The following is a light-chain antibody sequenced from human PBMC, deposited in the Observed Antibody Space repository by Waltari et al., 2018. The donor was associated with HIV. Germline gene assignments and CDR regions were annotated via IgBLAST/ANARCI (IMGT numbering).Light chain of an antibody. Sequence: SLLTQLPSASGTPGQLVTITSSPTTPYIATTIVMWSPQYPGAAPKLLIYSNNQRPSGVPARFSGSNSGTSASLAISALQSEDEADYFCAAWDGTRNGLFGGGTKLTVL. CDR2: SNN. V-gene: IGLV1-44*01. CDR3: AAWDGTRNGL. J-gene: IGLJ2*01. CDR1: TPYIATTI.